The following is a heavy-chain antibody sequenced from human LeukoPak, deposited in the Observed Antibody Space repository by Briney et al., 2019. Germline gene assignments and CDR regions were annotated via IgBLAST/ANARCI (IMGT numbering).Heavy chain of an antibody. CDR1: GFTFDTYW. CDR2: IKQDGSEK. CDR3: ARDQWWQFIAVAITSYFDC. J-gene: IGHJ4*02. D-gene: IGHD6-19*01. Sequence: GGSLRLSCAASGFTFDTYWMSWVRQAPGKGLEWVANIKQDGSEKYYVDSVKGRFTISRDNAKNSLYLQMNSLRAEDTAVYYCARDQWWQFIAVAITSYFDCWGQGTLVTVSS. V-gene: IGHV3-7*01.